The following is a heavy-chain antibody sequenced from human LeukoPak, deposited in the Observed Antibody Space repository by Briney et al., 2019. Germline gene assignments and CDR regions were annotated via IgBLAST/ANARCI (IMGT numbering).Heavy chain of an antibody. J-gene: IGHJ4*02. V-gene: IGHV1-2*02. CDR1: GYTFTGYY. D-gene: IGHD5-24*01. Sequence: ASVKVSCKASGYTFTGYYMHWVRQAPGQGLEWMGWINPNSGGTNYAQKFQGRVTMTRDTSISTAYMELSRLRSDDTAVYYCARRLMATTPFDYWGQGTLVTVSS. CDR3: ARRLMATTPFDY. CDR2: INPNSGGT.